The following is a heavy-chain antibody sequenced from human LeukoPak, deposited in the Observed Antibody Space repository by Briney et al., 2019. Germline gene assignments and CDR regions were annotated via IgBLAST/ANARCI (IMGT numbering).Heavy chain of an antibody. CDR3: ARESTLGSGGVDV. D-gene: IGHD2-15*01. J-gene: IGHJ6*04. Sequence: SATPSLTYTVSGGSISSGDYYWSGIPQPPGKGLEWIGYTDYTGSTYYNPPLKSRVTISVDTSKNQFSLKLSSVTAADTAVYYCARESTLGSGGVDVWGKGTTVTVSS. CDR2: TDYTGST. CDR1: GGSISSGDYY. V-gene: IGHV4-30-4*01.